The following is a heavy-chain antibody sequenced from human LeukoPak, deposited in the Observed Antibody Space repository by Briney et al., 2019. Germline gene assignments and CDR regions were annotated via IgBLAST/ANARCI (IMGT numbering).Heavy chain of an antibody. D-gene: IGHD4-11*01. J-gene: IGHJ4*02. CDR2: IYYSGST. CDR1: GGSISSSTYY. V-gene: IGHV4-39*01. CDR3: ARHRDYSIDYFDY. Sequence: SETLSLTCTVSGGSISSSTYYWGWIRQPPGKGLEWIGSIYYSGSTYYNPSLKSRVTISVDTSKNQFSLKVNSVTAADTAVYYCARHRDYSIDYFDYWGQGTLVTVSA.